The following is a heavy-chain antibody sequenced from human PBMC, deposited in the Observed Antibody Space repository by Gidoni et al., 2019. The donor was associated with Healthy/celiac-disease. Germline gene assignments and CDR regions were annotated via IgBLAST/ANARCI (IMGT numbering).Heavy chain of an antibody. Sequence: EVQLVESGGGLVKPGGSLRPSCAASGSTFRSYSMNLVRQAPGKGLEWVSSISSSSSYIYDADSVKGRFTISRDNAKNSLYLQMNSLRDGDTAVYYCARAAPSGYVDYWGQGTLVTVSS. CDR1: GSTFRSYS. V-gene: IGHV3-21*01. CDR2: ISSSSSYI. D-gene: IGHD1-26*01. J-gene: IGHJ4*02. CDR3: ARAAPSGYVDY.